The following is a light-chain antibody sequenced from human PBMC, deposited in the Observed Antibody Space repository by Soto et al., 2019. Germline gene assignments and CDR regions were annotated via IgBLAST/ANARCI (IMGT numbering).Light chain of an antibody. CDR3: QQYNNWPWT. V-gene: IGKV3-15*01. CDR1: QSISDT. CDR2: SAS. Sequence: EIVMTQSPATLSVSPGGRATLSCRASQSISDTLAWYQQKPGQAPRLLIYSASRGATGFPARFSGSRSGTDFTLTISSLQSEDFAVYYCQQYNNWPWTFGHGTKV. J-gene: IGKJ1*01.